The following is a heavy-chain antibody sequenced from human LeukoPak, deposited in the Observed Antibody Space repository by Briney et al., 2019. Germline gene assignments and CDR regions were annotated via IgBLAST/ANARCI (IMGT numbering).Heavy chain of an antibody. D-gene: IGHD6-19*01. J-gene: IGHJ4*02. CDR1: GFTIITQD. Sequence: GGSLRLSCAASGFTIITQDMNWVRQAPGKGLEWVGLIRTKTYDGTTEYAASVKGRFNISRDDSKSIAYLEMNSLKTEDTAVYYCIRDPSPYSSGWLLDQWGQGTLVTVSS. CDR2: IRTKTYDGTT. CDR3: IRDPSPYSSGWLLDQ. V-gene: IGHV3-49*04.